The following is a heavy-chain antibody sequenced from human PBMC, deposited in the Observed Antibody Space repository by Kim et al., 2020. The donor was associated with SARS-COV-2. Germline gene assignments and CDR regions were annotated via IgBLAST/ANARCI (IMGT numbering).Heavy chain of an antibody. CDR1: GYTFTTYG. Sequence: ASVKVSCKASGYTFTTYGINWVRQAPGQGLEWMGWISVYNGNTNSAQKFQGRVTLTTDIPTSTAYMELRSLRSDDTAVYYCARDLYPMVRGVSPDYWGQGTLVTVSS. J-gene: IGHJ4*02. V-gene: IGHV1-18*01. CDR3: ARDLYPMVRGVSPDY. CDR2: ISVYNGNT. D-gene: IGHD3-10*01.